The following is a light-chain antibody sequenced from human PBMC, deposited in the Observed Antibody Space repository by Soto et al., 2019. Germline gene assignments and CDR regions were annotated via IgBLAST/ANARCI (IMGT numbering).Light chain of an antibody. V-gene: IGKV1-5*03. Sequence: DIQMTQSPPTLSASVGARVPISCRASQSITGWLAWFQQKPGKAPKLLISKASKLESGVPSRFSGSGSGTDFTLTISGLQPDDFATYYCQQYNPYSPWTFGQGTKVDIK. CDR1: QSITGW. CDR2: KAS. CDR3: QQYNPYSPWT. J-gene: IGKJ1*01.